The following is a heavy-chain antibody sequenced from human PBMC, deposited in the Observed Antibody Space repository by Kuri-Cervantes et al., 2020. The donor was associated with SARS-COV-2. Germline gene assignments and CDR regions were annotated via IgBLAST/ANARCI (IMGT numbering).Heavy chain of an antibody. Sequence: GGSLRLSCAASGFTFSSYCMNWVRQASGKGLEWVGRVRGKANNYATAYAVSVKGRFTISRDDSKNMAYLQMNSLKTEDTAVYYCTTLIDYWGQGALVTVSS. CDR3: TTLIDY. V-gene: IGHV3-73*01. CDR2: VRGKANNYAT. J-gene: IGHJ4*02. CDR1: GFTFSSYC.